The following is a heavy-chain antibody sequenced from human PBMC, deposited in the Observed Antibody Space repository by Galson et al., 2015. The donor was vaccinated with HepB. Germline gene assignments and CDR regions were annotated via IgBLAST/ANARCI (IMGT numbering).Heavy chain of an antibody. V-gene: IGHV4-34*01. D-gene: IGHD1-26*01. CDR2: INHTGAT. Sequence: SETLSLTCAVHGGSFNGYYWTWIRQPPGKGLEWIGEINHTGATNYKTSLKSRITIAVDMSKNQFSLKLRSVTDADTAIYYCAFSLVLAPRWEADYWGPGTLVTVSS. CDR3: AFSLVLAPRWEADY. CDR1: GGSFNGYY. J-gene: IGHJ4*02.